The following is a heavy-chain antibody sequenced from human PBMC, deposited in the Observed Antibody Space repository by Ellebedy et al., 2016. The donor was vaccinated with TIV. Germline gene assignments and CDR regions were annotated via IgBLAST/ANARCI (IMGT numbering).Heavy chain of an antibody. CDR1: GYTFTSYY. D-gene: IGHD6-19*01. CDR3: ARVGSGHD. J-gene: IGHJ4*02. Sequence: ASVKVSCTASGYTFTSYYMHWVRQAPGQGLEWMGGIIPIFGTANYAQKFQGRVTLTADESTSTAYMELSSLRSEDTAVYYCARVGSGHDWGQGTLVTVSS. V-gene: IGHV1-69*13. CDR2: IIPIFGTA.